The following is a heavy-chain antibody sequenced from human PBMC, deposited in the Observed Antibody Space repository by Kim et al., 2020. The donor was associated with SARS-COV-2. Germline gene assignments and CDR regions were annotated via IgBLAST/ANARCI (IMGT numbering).Heavy chain of an antibody. CDR1: GFTFSSYA. J-gene: IGHJ4*02. D-gene: IGHD2-15*01. CDR2: ISGSGGST. V-gene: IGHV3-23*01. CDR3: ATLLDNCSGGSCYSSFDY. Sequence: GGSLRLSCAASGFTFSSYAMSWVRQAPGKGLEWVSAISGSGGSTYYADSVKGRFTISRDNSKNTLYLQMNSPRAEDTAVYYCATLLDNCSGGSCYSSFDYWGQGTLVTVSS.